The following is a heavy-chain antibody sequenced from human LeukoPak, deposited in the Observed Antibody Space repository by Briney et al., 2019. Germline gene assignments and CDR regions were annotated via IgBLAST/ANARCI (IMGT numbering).Heavy chain of an antibody. CDR1: GFTLSELW. D-gene: IGHD6-19*01. V-gene: IGHV3-7*04. Sequence: GGSLRLSCVASGFTLSELWMNWVRQAPWKWLEWVANIKQDGSEKNYVDSVKGRFTISRDNAKNSVYLQMNSLRVEDTAVYYCVGGYGWLPDYWGQGTLVTVSS. CDR3: VGGYGWLPDY. J-gene: IGHJ4*02. CDR2: IKQDGSEK.